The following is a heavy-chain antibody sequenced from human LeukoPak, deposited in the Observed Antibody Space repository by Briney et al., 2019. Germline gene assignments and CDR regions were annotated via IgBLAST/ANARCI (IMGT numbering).Heavy chain of an antibody. CDR1: GFTFSSYA. J-gene: IGHJ4*02. V-gene: IGHV3-23*01. CDR3: AKDLGLRYFDWLLN. Sequence: GGSLRLSCAASGFTFSSYAMSWVRQAPGKGLEWVSAISGSGGSTYYADSVKGRFTISRDNSKNTLYLQMNSLRAEGTAVYYCAKDLGLRYFDWLLNWGQGTLVTVSS. D-gene: IGHD3-9*01. CDR2: ISGSGGST.